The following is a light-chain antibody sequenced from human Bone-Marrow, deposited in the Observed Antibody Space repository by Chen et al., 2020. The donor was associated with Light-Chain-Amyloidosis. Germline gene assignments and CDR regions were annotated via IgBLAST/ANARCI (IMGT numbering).Light chain of an antibody. CDR3: QQFNSHPYT. CDR2: DAS. CDR1: LVITTY. V-gene: IGKV1-9*01. Sequence: DIQLTQSPSFLPASVGDRVTITSRASLVITTYLAWYQQHPGNAPNLLIYDASTLQTGVPSRFSGRGSGTEFTLTISSLQPEDFGTYYCQQFNSHPYTFAQGTKLEI. J-gene: IGKJ2*01.